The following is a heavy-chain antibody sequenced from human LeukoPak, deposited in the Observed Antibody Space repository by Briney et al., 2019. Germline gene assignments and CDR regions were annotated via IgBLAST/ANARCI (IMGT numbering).Heavy chain of an antibody. D-gene: IGHD6-6*01. V-gene: IGHV3-7*01. Sequence: GGSLRLSCAASGFTFSWYWMSWVRQTPEKGLEWVANIKQDGSEKYYVDSVKGRFTISRDNGKNSLYLQMNSLRADDTAVYYCARPYGTSSRGAFDIWGQGTMVIVSS. J-gene: IGHJ3*02. CDR3: ARPYGTSSRGAFDI. CDR2: IKQDGSEK. CDR1: GFTFSWYW.